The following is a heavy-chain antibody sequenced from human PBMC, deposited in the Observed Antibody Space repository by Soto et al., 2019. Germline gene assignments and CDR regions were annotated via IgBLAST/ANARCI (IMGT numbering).Heavy chain of an antibody. CDR2: IYYSGST. CDR3: ARVEYCSSTSCYKFWFDP. Sequence: SETLSLTCTVSGGSISSGDYYWSWIRQPPGKGLEWIGYIYYSGSTYYNPSLKSRVTISVDTSKNQFSLKLSSVTAADTAVYYCARVEYCSSTSCYKFWFDPWGQGTLVTVSS. V-gene: IGHV4-30-4*01. CDR1: GGSISSGDYY. D-gene: IGHD2-2*02. J-gene: IGHJ5*02.